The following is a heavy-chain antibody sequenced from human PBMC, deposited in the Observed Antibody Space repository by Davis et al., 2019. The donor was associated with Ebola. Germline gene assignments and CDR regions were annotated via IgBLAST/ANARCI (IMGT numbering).Heavy chain of an antibody. CDR2: INHSGST. V-gene: IGHV4-34*01. J-gene: IGHJ6*02. D-gene: IGHD5-18*01. CDR3: ARGSRGYSYGSRYYYYYYGMDV. CDR1: GGSVSGYY. Sequence: MPSETLSPTCAVYGGSVSGYYWSWIRQPPGKGLEWSGEINHSGSTNYNPSLKSRVTISVDTSKNQFSLKLSSVTAADTAVYYCARGSRGYSYGSRYYYYYYGMDVWGQGTTVTVSS.